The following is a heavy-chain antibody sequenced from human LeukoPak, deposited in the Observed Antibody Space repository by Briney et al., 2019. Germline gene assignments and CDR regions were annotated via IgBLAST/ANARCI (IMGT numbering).Heavy chain of an antibody. CDR2: MNPNSGNT. CDR3: ARGYDYLYAEYFQH. V-gene: IGHV1-8*01. D-gene: IGHD4-11*01. Sequence: ALVKVSCKASGYTFTSYDINWVRQATGQGLEWMGWMNPNSGNTGYAQKFQGRVTMTRNTSISTAYMELSSLRSEDTAVYYCARGYDYLYAEYFQHWGQGTLVTVSS. J-gene: IGHJ1*01. CDR1: GYTFTSYD.